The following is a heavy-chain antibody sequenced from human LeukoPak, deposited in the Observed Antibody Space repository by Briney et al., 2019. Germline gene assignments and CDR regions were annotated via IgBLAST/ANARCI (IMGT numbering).Heavy chain of an antibody. V-gene: IGHV1-18*01. CDR1: GYTFTSYG. D-gene: IGHD6-6*01. CDR3: ASGIAARPKDYYYMDV. J-gene: IGHJ6*03. CDR2: ISAYNGNT. Sequence: GASVKVSCKASGYTFTSYGISWVRQAPGQGLEWMGWISAYNGNTNYAQKLRGRVTMTTDTSTSAAYMELRSLRSDDTAVYYCASGIAARPKDYYYMDVWGKGTTVTVSS.